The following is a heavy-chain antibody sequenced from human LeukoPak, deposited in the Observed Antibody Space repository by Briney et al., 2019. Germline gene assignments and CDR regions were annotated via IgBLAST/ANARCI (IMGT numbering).Heavy chain of an antibody. V-gene: IGHV4-59*12. CDR3: ARGLRYRYGSGFYYYYGMDV. CDR1: GGSISNYY. Sequence: SETLSLTCTASGGSISNYYWSWIRQPPGKGLEWIGYLYDSGSTKYNPSLKCRVTISVDMSKNQFSLKLSSVTAADTALYYCARGLRYRYGSGFYYYYGMDVWGQGTTVTVSS. D-gene: IGHD3-10*01. CDR2: LYDSGST. J-gene: IGHJ6*02.